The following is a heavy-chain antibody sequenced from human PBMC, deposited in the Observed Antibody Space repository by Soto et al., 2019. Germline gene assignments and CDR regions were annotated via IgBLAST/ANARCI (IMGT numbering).Heavy chain of an antibody. CDR1: GGTFSSYT. D-gene: IGHD2-2*01. J-gene: IGHJ4*02. CDR3: ATDCSSTSCSGFDY. CDR2: IIPILGIA. V-gene: IGHV1-69*02. Sequence: QVQLVQSGAEVKKPGSSVKVSCKASGGTFSSYTISWVRQAPGQGLEWMGRIIPILGIANYAQKFQGRVTITADKSTSTAYMELSSLGSEDTAVYYCATDCSSTSCSGFDYWGQGTLVTVSS.